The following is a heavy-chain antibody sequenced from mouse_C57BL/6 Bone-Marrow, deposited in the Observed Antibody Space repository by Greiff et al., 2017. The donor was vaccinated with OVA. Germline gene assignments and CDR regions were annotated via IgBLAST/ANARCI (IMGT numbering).Heavy chain of an antibody. Sequence: QVQLQQPGAELVKPGASVKMSCKASGYTFTSYWITWVKQRPGQGLEWIGDIYPGSGSTNYNEKFKSKATLTVDTSSSTAYMQLSSLTSEDSAVYYCARRVYYSNYEGFAYWGQGTLVTVSA. J-gene: IGHJ3*01. CDR3: ARRVYYSNYEGFAY. CDR1: GYTFTSYW. D-gene: IGHD2-5*01. CDR2: IYPGSGST. V-gene: IGHV1-55*01.